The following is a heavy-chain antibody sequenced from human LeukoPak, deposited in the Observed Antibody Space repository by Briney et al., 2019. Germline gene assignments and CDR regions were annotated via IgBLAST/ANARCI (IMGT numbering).Heavy chain of an antibody. CDR1: GFTFSSYA. CDR2: ISYDGSNK. CDR3: AGVLLWFGELWAFDI. V-gene: IGHV3-30-3*01. D-gene: IGHD3-10*01. Sequence: PGRSLRLSCAASGFTFSSYAMHWVRQAPGKGLEWVAVISYDGSNKYYADSVKGRFTISRDNSKNTLYLQMNSLRAEGAAVYYCAGVLLWFGELWAFDIWGQGTMVTVSS. J-gene: IGHJ3*02.